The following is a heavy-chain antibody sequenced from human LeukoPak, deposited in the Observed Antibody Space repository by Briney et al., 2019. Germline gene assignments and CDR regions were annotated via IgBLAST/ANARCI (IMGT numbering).Heavy chain of an antibody. J-gene: IGHJ6*02. V-gene: IGHV3-21*01. D-gene: IGHD3-10*01. CDR2: ITGSGTNM. CDR1: GFTFSSYS. CDR3: ARGPRGSGAFALYYYYGMDV. Sequence: GGSLRLSCVGSGFTFSSYSMDWVRQAPGKGLEWVSSITGSGTNMFYADSVRGRFTISRDNAKNSLYLQMNSLRAEDTAVYYCARGPRGSGAFALYYYYGMDVWGQGTTVTVSS.